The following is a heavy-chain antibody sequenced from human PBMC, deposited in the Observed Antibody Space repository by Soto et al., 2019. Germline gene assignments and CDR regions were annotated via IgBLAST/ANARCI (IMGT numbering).Heavy chain of an antibody. D-gene: IGHD2-15*01. CDR3: SGCSGGACHQNYGMDV. Sequence: EVHLVESGGGLVKPGGSLRLSCAVSGFTFSSCTMNWVRQAPGKRLEWVSSISPSTSHIYYADSVKGRFTISRDNAKNSLFLQMTSLRAEDTAVYYCSGCSGGACHQNYGMDVWGQGTTVTVSS. V-gene: IGHV3-21*01. J-gene: IGHJ6*02. CDR2: ISPSTSHI. CDR1: GFTFSSCT.